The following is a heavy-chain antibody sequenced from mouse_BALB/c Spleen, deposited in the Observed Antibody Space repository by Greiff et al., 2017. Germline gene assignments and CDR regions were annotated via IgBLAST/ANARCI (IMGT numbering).Heavy chain of an antibody. V-gene: IGHV7-3*02. CDR3: ARVYYDYDGGYAMDY. CDR1: GFTFTDYY. D-gene: IGHD2-4*01. CDR2: IRNKANGYTT. Sequence: EVQLVESGGGLVQPGGSLRLSCATSGFTFTDYYMSWVRQPPGKALEWLGFIRNKANGYTTEYSASVKGRFTISRDNSQSILYLQMNTLRAEDSATYYCARVYYDYDGGYAMDYWGQGTSVTVSS. J-gene: IGHJ4*01.